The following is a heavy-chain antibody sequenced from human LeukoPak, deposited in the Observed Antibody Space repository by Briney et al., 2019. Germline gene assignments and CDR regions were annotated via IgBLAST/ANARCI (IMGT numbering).Heavy chain of an antibody. CDR2: IYYSGNT. J-gene: IGHJ3*02. V-gene: IGHV4-39*01. CDR1: GGSINSNEYY. CDR3: ASGGGYGAGFDI. D-gene: IGHD4/OR15-4a*01. Sequence: SETLSLTCTVSGGSINSNEYYWNWIRQPPGKGLECIGSIYYSGNTYYKPSLKSRVTISVDTSKNQFSLQLNSVTAADTAVYYCASGGGYGAGFDIWGQGTMVTVSS.